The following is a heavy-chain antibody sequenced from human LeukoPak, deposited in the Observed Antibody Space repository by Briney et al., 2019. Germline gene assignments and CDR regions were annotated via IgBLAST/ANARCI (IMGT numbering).Heavy chain of an antibody. J-gene: IGHJ3*02. CDR2: ISAYNGNT. V-gene: IGHV1-18*01. CDR3: ATAPGIVGATDDAFDI. CDR1: GYTFTSYG. Sequence: ASVKVSCKASGYTFTSYGISWVRQAPGQGLEWMGWISAYNGNTYYAQNLQGRVTMTADTSTSTAYMELRSLRSDDTAVYYCATAPGIVGATDDAFDIWGQGTMVTVSS. D-gene: IGHD1-26*01.